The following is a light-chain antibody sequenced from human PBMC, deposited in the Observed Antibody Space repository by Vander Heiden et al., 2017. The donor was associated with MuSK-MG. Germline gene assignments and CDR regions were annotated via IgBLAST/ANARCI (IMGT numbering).Light chain of an antibody. CDR3: QSYDSSRSGSGV. CDR1: TSNIGAGYD. Sequence: RATTCCTGSTSNIGAGYDVHWYQQLPGTAPNLLIYGNSSRPSGAPDRFSGSKSGTSASLAITGLQAEEEADYYCQSYDSSRSGSGVFGGGTKLTVL. CDR2: GNS. J-gene: IGLJ2*01. V-gene: IGLV1-40*01.